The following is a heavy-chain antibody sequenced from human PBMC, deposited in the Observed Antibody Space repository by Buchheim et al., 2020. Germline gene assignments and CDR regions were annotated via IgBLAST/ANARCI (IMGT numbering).Heavy chain of an antibody. D-gene: IGHD3-10*01. Sequence: EVQLVESGGGLVQPGGSLRLSCAASGFTFSSYWMSWVRQAPGKGLEWVANIKQDGSEKYYVDSVKGRFTISRDNAKNSLYLQMNSLRAEDTAVYYCARPRSGSSIGPENWFDPWAREP. V-gene: IGHV3-7*01. J-gene: IGHJ5*02. CDR2: IKQDGSEK. CDR1: GFTFSSYW. CDR3: ARPRSGSSIGPENWFDP.